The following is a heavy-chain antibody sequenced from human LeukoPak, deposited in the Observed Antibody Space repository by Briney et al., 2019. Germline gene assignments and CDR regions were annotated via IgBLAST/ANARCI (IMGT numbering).Heavy chain of an antibody. V-gene: IGHV3-49*03. Sequence: TGGSLRLSCTASGFTFGDYAMSWFRQAPGKGLEWVGFIRSKAYGGTTEYAASVKGRFTISRDDFKSIAYLQMNSLKTEDTAVYYCTRAPGEPVPSSSDDWGQGTLVTVSS. CDR3: TRAPGEPVPSSSDD. CDR1: GFTFGDYA. D-gene: IGHD6-6*01. J-gene: IGHJ4*02. CDR2: IRSKAYGGTT.